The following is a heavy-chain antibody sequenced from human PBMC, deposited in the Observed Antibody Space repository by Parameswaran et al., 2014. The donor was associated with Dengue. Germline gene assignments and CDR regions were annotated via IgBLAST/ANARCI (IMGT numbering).Heavy chain of an antibody. CDR3: ARDMGLDYNY. V-gene: IGHV4-39*07. Sequence: VRQAPGKGLEWIGSIYYSGSTYYNPSLKSRVTISVDTSKNQFSLKLSSVTAADTAVYYCARDMGLDYNYWGQGTLVTVSS. J-gene: IGHJ4*02. D-gene: IGHD4-11*01. CDR2: IYYSGST.